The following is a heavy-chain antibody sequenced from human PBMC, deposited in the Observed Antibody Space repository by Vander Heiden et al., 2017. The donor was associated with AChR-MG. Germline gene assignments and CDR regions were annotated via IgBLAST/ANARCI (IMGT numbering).Heavy chain of an antibody. CDR3: ASCSGGSCYVDWFDP. V-gene: IGHV3-23*01. CDR2: ISGSGGST. J-gene: IGHJ5*02. Sequence: EVQLLESGGGLVQPGGSLRLSCAASGSTFRSYAMSWVRQAPGKGLEWVSAISGSGGSTYYADSVKGRFTISRDNSKNTLYLQMNSLRAEDTAVYYCASCSGGSCYVDWFDPWGQGTLVTVSS. CDR1: GSTFRSYA. D-gene: IGHD2-15*01.